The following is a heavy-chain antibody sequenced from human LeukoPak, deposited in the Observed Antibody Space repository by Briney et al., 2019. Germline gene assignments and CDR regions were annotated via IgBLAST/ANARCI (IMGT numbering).Heavy chain of an antibody. CDR1: GGSFSGYY. D-gene: IGHD2-15*01. Sequence: SETLSLTCAVYGGSFSGYYWSWTRQPPGKGLEWIGEINHSGSTNYNPSLKSRVTISVDASKNQFSLKLSSVTAADTALYYCASTSGCSGGSCYPTWFDPWGQGTLVTVSS. V-gene: IGHV4-34*01. CDR3: ASTSGCSGGSCYPTWFDP. J-gene: IGHJ5*02. CDR2: INHSGST.